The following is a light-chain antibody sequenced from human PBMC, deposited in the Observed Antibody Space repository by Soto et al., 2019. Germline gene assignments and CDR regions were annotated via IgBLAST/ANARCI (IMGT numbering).Light chain of an antibody. V-gene: IGKV3-15*01. Sequence: EIVMTQSPATLSVSPGERATLSCRASQSVSSNLAWYQQKPGQAPRLLIYGASTRATGIPARFSGSGSGTEFTLTISSLQSEDFAVYYCRQYYNWPPLTFGGGTKVEIK. CDR1: QSVSSN. J-gene: IGKJ4*01. CDR3: RQYYNWPPLT. CDR2: GAS.